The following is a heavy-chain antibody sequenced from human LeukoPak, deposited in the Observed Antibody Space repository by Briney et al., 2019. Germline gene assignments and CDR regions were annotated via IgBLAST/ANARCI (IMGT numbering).Heavy chain of an antibody. CDR2: ISSSSSYI. J-gene: IGHJ6*02. Sequence: GGSLRLSCAASGFTFSSYSMNWVRQAPGKGLEWVSSISSSSSYIYYADSVEGRFTISRDNAKNSLYLQMNSLRAEDTAVYYCARGGDCSSTSCYQPTYYYYYYGMDVWGRGTTVTVSS. V-gene: IGHV3-21*01. CDR3: ARGGDCSSTSCYQPTYYYYYYGMDV. CDR1: GFTFSSYS. D-gene: IGHD2-2*01.